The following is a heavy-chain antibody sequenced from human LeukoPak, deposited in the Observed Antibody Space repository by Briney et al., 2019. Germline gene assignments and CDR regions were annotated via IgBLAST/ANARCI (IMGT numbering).Heavy chain of an antibody. J-gene: IGHJ3*02. CDR3: ARGVNPGRDSDGAFDI. CDR1: GASIISGRYY. CDR2: IYTSGST. V-gene: IGHV4-61*02. Sequence: KTSETLSLTCSVSGASIISGRYYWSWIRQPAGKELEWIARIYTSGSTNYNPSLKSRVTISVDTSKNQFSLKVSSVTAAETAVFYCARGVNPGRDSDGAFDIWGQGTMITVSS. D-gene: IGHD5-24*01.